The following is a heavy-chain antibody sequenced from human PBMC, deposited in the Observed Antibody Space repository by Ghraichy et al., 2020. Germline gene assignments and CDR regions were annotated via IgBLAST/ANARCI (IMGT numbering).Heavy chain of an antibody. Sequence: KVSCKGSEYSFTSYWIGWVRQMPGKVLEWMGIIYPDDSDTKYSPSFQGQVTFSADKSISTAYLQWSSLKASDTAMYYCTRGPSGGWYADYWGQGTLVTVSS. D-gene: IGHD6-19*01. CDR2: IYPDDSDT. J-gene: IGHJ4*02. CDR3: TRGPSGGWYADY. V-gene: IGHV5-51*01. CDR1: EYSFTSYW.